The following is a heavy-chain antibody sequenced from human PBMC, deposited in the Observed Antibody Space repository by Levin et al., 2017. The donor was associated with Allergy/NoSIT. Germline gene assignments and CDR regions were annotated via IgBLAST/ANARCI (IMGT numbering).Heavy chain of an antibody. CDR1: GFTFSSYW. CDR3: ARSDCSSTSCYWFDP. Sequence: GGSLRLSCAASGFTFSSYWMSWVRQAPGKGLEWVANIKQDGSEKYYVDSVKGRFTISRDNAKNSLYLQMNSLRAEDTAVYYCARSDCSSTSCYWFDPWGQGTLVTVSS. CDR2: IKQDGSEK. D-gene: IGHD2-2*01. V-gene: IGHV3-7*01. J-gene: IGHJ5*02.